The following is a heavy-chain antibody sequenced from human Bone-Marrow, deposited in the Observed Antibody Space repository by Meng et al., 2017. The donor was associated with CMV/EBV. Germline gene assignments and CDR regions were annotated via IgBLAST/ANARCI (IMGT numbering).Heavy chain of an antibody. CDR2: INPNSGGT. D-gene: IGHD1-1*01. V-gene: IGHV1-2*02. CDR3: AREAPAGRKGPYSDMDV. J-gene: IGHJ6*02. CDR1: GYTFTDYY. Sequence: ASVKVSCKASGYTFTDYYIHWVRQAPGQGLEWMGWINPNSGGTNYAQKFQGRVTMTRDTSISTAYMELSRLRSDDTAMYYCAREAPAGRKGPYSDMDVWGQGTTVAVSS.